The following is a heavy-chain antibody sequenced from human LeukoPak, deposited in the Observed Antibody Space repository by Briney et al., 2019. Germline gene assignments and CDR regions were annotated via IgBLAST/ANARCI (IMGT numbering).Heavy chain of an antibody. CDR2: ISASGGST. J-gene: IGHJ4*02. CDR3: ARGVPYDSWSGPHYSDY. V-gene: IGHV3-23*01. Sequence: GGSLRLSCAASGFTFSSSAMSWVRQVPGKGLEWVSGISASGGSTYYADSVRGRFTISRDNSKNTLYLQMNSLRAEDTAVYYCARGVPYDSWSGPHYSDYWGQGTLVTVSS. CDR1: GFTFSSSA. D-gene: IGHD3-3*01.